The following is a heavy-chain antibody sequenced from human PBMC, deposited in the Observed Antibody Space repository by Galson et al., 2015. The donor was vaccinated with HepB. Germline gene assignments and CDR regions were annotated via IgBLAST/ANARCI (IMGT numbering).Heavy chain of an antibody. D-gene: IGHD4-11*01. CDR1: GFTFSGYA. CDR2: ISGNGYRT. J-gene: IGHJ4*01. V-gene: IGHV3-23*01. Sequence: SLRLSCATSGFTFSGYAMTWVRQAPGKGPEWVSTISGNGYRTWYADSVKGRFTISRDNSKNTLSPQMNRLRGEDAAVYYCAKSITEVTTAYDYWGHGALVTVSA. CDR3: AKSITEVTTAYDY.